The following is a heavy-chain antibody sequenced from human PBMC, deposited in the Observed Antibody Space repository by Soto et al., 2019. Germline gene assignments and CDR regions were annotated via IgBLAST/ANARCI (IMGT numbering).Heavy chain of an antibody. J-gene: IGHJ4*02. D-gene: IGHD6-6*01. CDR2: IYYSGST. V-gene: IGHV4-31*03. Sequence: SETLSLTCTVSGGSISSGGYYWSWIRQHPGKGLEWIGYIYYSGSTYYNPSLKSRVTISVDTSKNQFSLKLSSVTAADTAVYYCARVKLAARPFDYWGQGTLVTVSS. CDR1: GGSISSGGYY. CDR3: ARVKLAARPFDY.